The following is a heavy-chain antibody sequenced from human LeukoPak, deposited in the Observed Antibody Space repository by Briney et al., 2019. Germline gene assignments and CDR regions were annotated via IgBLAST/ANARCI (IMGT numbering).Heavy chain of an antibody. V-gene: IGHV1-18*01. D-gene: IGHD3-22*01. Sequence: GASVKVSCKASGYTFTSYGISWGRQAPGQELEWMGWISAYNGNTNYAQKLQGRVTMTTDTSTSTAYMELRSLRSDDTAVYYCARESYDSSGYYYFDYWGQGTLVTVSS. J-gene: IGHJ4*02. CDR1: GYTFTSYG. CDR3: ARESYDSSGYYYFDY. CDR2: ISAYNGNT.